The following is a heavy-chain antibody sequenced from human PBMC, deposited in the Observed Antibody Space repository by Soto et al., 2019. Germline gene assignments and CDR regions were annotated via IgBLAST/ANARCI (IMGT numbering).Heavy chain of an antibody. CDR2: ISYDGSNK. J-gene: IGHJ4*02. V-gene: IGHV3-30-3*01. CDR3: ARPDYGSGSYPDY. CDR1: GFTFSSYA. Sequence: QVQLVESGGGVGQPGRSLRLSCAASGFTFSSYAMQWVRQAPGKGLEWVAVISYDGSNKYYADSVKGRFTISRDNSKNTLYLQMNSLRAEDTAVYYCARPDYGSGSYPDYWGQGTLVTVSS. D-gene: IGHD3-10*01.